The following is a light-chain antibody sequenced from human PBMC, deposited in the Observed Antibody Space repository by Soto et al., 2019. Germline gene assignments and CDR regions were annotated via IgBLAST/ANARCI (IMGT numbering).Light chain of an antibody. J-gene: IGLJ2*01. CDR1: SSNIGAGYD. V-gene: IGLV1-40*01. Sequence: QSVLTQPPSVSGAPGQRVTISCTGSSSNIGAGYDVHWYQQLPGTAPKLLIYGNSNRPSGVPDRISGSKSGTSASLAITGLHAEDEAEYYCQSYDSSLSGYVVFGGGIKHTVL. CDR2: GNS. CDR3: QSYDSSLSGYVV.